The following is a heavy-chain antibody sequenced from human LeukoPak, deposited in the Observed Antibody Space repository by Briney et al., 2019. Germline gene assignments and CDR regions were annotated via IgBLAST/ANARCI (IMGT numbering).Heavy chain of an antibody. D-gene: IGHD6-19*01. Sequence: PETLSLTCTVSGGSICSSRYYWGWIRQPPGKGLEWIGSIYYSGSTYYNPSLKSRVTISVDTSKNQFSLKLSSVTAADTAVYYWARPLSSGWLPFDYWGQGTLVTVSS. CDR2: IYYSGST. CDR3: ARPLSSGWLPFDY. J-gene: IGHJ4*02. CDR1: GGSICSSRYY. V-gene: IGHV4-39*01.